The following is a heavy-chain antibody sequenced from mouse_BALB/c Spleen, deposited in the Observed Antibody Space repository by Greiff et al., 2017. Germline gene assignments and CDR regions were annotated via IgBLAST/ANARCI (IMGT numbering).Heavy chain of an antibody. CDR2: IYPGDGDT. V-gene: IGHV1-87*01. CDR3: ARDYRYDGAMDY. J-gene: IGHJ4*01. D-gene: IGHD2-14*01. Sequence: QVQLKQSGAELARPGASVKLSCKASGYTFTSYWMQWVKQRPGQGLEWIGAIYPGDGDTRYTQKFKGKATLTADKSSSTAYMQLSSLASEDSAVYYCARDYRYDGAMDYWGQGTSVTVSS. CDR1: GYTFTSYW.